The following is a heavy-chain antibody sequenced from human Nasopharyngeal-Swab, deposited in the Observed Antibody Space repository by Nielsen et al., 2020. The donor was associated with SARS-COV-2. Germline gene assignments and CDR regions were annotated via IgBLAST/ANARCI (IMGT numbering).Heavy chain of an antibody. CDR3: ARGRGLDDYSNSPYYYYYYMDV. CDR2: IIPIFGTA. J-gene: IGHJ6*03. Sequence: SVKVSCKASGGTFGSYAISWVRQAPGQGLEWMGGIIPIFGTANYAQKFQGRVTITADESTSTAYMELSSLRSEDTAVYYCARGRGLDDYSNSPYYYYYYMDVWGKGTTVTVSS. V-gene: IGHV1-69*13. D-gene: IGHD4-11*01. CDR1: GGTFGSYA.